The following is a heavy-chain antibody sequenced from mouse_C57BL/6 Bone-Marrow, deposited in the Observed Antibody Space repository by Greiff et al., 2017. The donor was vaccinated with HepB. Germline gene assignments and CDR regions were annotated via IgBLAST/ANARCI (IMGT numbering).Heavy chain of an antibody. V-gene: IGHV1-55*01. D-gene: IGHD1-1*01. Sequence: VQLQQSGAELVKPGASVKMSCKASGYTFTSYWITWVKQRPGQGLEWIGDIYPGSGSTNYNEKFKSKATLTVDTSSSTAYMQLSSLTSEDSAVYYCATLFITTVVFDYWGQGTTLTVSS. J-gene: IGHJ2*01. CDR1: GYTFTSYW. CDR3: ATLFITTVVFDY. CDR2: IYPGSGST.